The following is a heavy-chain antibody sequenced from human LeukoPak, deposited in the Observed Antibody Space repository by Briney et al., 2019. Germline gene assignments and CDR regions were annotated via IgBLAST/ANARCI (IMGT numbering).Heavy chain of an antibody. CDR2: IKSDGSMT. Sequence: PGGSLRLSCVASGFTFSGYWMHWVRRPPGKGLVWVSRIKSDGSMTNYADSVKGRFTSSRDSAKNTLYLQMNSLRAENTAVYYCASQVVGAAFDPWGQGTLVTVSS. V-gene: IGHV3-74*01. CDR3: ASQVVGAAFDP. D-gene: IGHD2-15*01. J-gene: IGHJ5*02. CDR1: GFTFSGYW.